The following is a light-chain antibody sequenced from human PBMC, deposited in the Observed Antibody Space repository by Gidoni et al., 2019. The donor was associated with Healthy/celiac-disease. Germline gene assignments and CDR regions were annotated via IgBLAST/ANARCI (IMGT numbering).Light chain of an antibody. J-gene: IGLJ3*02. V-gene: IGLV1-47*01. CDR1: SSNIGSNY. CDR2: RNN. Sequence: QSVLTQPPAPSGTPGQSVTISCSGSSSNIGSNYVYWYQQLPGTAPKLLIYRNNQRPSGVPDRFSGSKSGTSASLAISGLRSEDEADYYCAAWDDSLSGWVFGGGTKLTVL. CDR3: AAWDDSLSGWV.